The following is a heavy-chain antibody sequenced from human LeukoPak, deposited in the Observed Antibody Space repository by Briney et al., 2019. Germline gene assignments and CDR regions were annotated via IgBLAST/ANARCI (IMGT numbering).Heavy chain of an antibody. D-gene: IGHD4-17*01. CDR3: ASSRRPDDYGAFDY. CDR1: GYTFTSHG. CDR2: VSGYNGNT. Sequence: ASVKVSCKASGYTFTSHGINWLRQAPGQGLEWMGWVSGYNGNTDYAQKFKGRVTMTTDRSTNTVYMELRSLRSDDTAVYYCASSRRPDDYGAFDYWGQGTLVTVSS. J-gene: IGHJ4*02. V-gene: IGHV1-18*01.